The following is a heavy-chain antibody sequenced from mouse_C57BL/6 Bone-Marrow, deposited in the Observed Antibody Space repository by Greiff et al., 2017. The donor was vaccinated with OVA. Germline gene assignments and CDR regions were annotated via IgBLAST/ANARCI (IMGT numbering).Heavy chain of an antibody. CDR1: GYTFTSYW. Sequence: QVQLQQPGAELVKPGASVKVSCKASGYTFTSYWMHWVKQRPGQGLEWIGRIHPSDSDTNYNQKFKGKATLTVDKSSSTAYMQLSSLTSEDSAVYYCAMKRDYGNYDWYFDVWGTGTTVTVSS. D-gene: IGHD2-1*01. CDR3: AMKRDYGNYDWYFDV. CDR2: IHPSDSDT. J-gene: IGHJ1*03. V-gene: IGHV1-74*01.